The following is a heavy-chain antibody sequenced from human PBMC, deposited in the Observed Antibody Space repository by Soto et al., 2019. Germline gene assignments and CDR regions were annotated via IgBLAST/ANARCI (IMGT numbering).Heavy chain of an antibody. D-gene: IGHD2-15*01. Sequence: SETLSLTCSVSGDSISTVDYFWAWIRQPPGQALEYIGYIYKSATTYYNPSFESRVAISLDTSKSQFSLNVTSVTAADTAVYFCARGRYCLTGRCFPNWFDSWGQGTLVTVS. J-gene: IGHJ5*01. CDR3: ARGRYCLTGRCFPNWFDS. CDR1: GDSISTVDYF. CDR2: IYKSATT. V-gene: IGHV4-30-4*01.